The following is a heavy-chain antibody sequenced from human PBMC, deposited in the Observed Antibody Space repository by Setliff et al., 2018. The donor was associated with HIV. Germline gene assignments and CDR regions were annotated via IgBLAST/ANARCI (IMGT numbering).Heavy chain of an antibody. CDR3: TSTTYYNFWSGYHLHYYYYYGMDV. D-gene: IGHD3-3*01. CDR2: IRDKAYRATT. V-gene: IGHV3-49*04. CDR1: GFTFDNYA. J-gene: IGHJ6*02. Sequence: PGGSLRLSCTTSGFTFDNYAMSWVRQAPGKGLEWLGFIRDKAYRATTEYAASVKGRFTISRDDSKPIAYLQMNSLKTEDTAVYYCTSTTYYNFWSGYHLHYYYYYGMDVWGQGTTVTVSS.